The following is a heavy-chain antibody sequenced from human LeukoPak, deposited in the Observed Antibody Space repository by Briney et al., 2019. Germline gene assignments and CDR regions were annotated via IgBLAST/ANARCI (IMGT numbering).Heavy chain of an antibody. CDR2: IIPIFGTA. V-gene: IGHV1-69*05. Sequence: SVKVSCKASGGTFSSYAISWVRQAPGQGLEWMGGIIPIFGTADYAQKFQGRVTITTDESTSTAYMELSSLRSEDTAVYYCARDRSGAGGYCSSTSCYKGGFDYWGQGTLVTVSS. J-gene: IGHJ4*02. CDR1: GGTFSSYA. CDR3: ARDRSGAGGYCSSTSCYKGGFDY. D-gene: IGHD2-2*02.